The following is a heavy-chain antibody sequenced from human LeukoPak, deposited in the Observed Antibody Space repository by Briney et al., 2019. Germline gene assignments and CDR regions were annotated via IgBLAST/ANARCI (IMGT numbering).Heavy chain of an antibody. CDR1: GFSFSDYY. Sequence: GGSLRLSCAASGFSFSDYYMSWVRQAPGKGLEWVSAISGSGGSTYYADSVKGRFTISRDNSKNTLYLQMNSLRVEDTAVYYCAKIIAAAGTYWGQGTLVTVSS. D-gene: IGHD6-13*01. CDR3: AKIIAAAGTY. CDR2: ISGSGGST. V-gene: IGHV3-23*01. J-gene: IGHJ4*02.